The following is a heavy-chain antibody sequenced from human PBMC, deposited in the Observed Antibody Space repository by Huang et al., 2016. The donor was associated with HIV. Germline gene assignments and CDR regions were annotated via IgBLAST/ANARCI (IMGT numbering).Heavy chain of an antibody. Sequence: VQLVESGGGVVQPGRSLRLACAASGFSFSTYGVHWVRQAPGKGLEGVAVISYDGSNKYYAHSVKGRFTISRDTSENKVYLQMNSLRHEDTAVYYCAKDGADEEWDIDYWGQGTLVTVSS. D-gene: IGHD1-26*01. V-gene: IGHV3-30*18. CDR2: ISYDGSNK. CDR1: GFSFSTYG. J-gene: IGHJ4*02. CDR3: AKDGADEEWDIDY.